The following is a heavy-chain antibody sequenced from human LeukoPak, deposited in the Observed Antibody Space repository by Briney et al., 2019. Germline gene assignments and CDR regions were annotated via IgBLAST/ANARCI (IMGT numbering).Heavy chain of an antibody. J-gene: IGHJ6*02. Sequence: SETLSLTCTVSGGSISSYYWSWIRQPAGKGLEWIGRIYTSGSTNYNPSLKSRVTTSVDTSKNQFSLKLSSVTAADTAVYYCARDFYYGSGSRYYYGMDVWGQGTTVTVSS. D-gene: IGHD3-10*01. V-gene: IGHV4-4*07. CDR1: GGSISSYY. CDR2: IYTSGST. CDR3: ARDFYYGSGSRYYYGMDV.